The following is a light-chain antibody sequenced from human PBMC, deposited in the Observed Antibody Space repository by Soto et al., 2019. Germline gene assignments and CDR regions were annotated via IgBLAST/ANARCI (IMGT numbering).Light chain of an antibody. CDR3: QQTDTTPIT. CDR1: QSISNY. J-gene: IGKJ5*01. V-gene: IGKV1-39*01. Sequence: DIQMTQSPSSLSASVGDRVTITCRASQSISNYLNWYQQKPGKAPKLLIYAASSLQSGVPSRFSGRGSGTDFTLTISNLQPEDFATYFCQQTDTTPITFGQGTRLDIK. CDR2: AAS.